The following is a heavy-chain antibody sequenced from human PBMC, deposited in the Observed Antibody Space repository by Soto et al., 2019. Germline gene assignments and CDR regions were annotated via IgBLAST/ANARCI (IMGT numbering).Heavy chain of an antibody. CDR1: GFTFSTYA. Sequence: PGGSLRLSCAASGFTFSTYAMSWFRQAPGKGLEWVSSISGGGNTYYADSVKGHLTIPRDNSNNTLYLQMNSLRAEDTAVYYCEKGGLNVYDYWGQGTLVTLSS. CDR2: ISGGGNT. V-gene: IGHV3-23*01. CDR3: EKGGLNVYDY. D-gene: IGHD1-20*01. J-gene: IGHJ4*02.